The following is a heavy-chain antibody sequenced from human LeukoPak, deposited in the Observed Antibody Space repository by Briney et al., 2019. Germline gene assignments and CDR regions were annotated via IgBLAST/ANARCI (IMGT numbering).Heavy chain of an antibody. V-gene: IGHV4-34*01. D-gene: IGHD6-13*01. CDR1: GGSFSGYY. J-gene: IGHJ4*02. Sequence: PSETLSLTCAVYGGSFSGYYWSWIRQPPGKGLEWIGEINHSGSTNYNPSLKSRVTISVDTSKNRFSLKLSSVTAADTAVYYCARGDSSSWYLDYWGQGTLVTVSS. CDR2: INHSGST. CDR3: ARGDSSSWYLDY.